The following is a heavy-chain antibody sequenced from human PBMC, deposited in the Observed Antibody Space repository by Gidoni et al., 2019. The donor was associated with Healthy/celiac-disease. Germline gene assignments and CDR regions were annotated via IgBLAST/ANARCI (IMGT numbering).Heavy chain of an antibody. J-gene: IGHJ4*02. CDR3: TTEDIVVVVAATVQNYFDY. CDR1: GFTFSNAW. V-gene: IGHV3-15*01. Sequence: EVQLVESGGGLVKPGGSLRLSCAASGFTFSNAWMSWVRQAPGKGLEWVGRIKSKTDGGTTDYAAPVKGRFTISRDDSKNTLYLQMNSLKTEDTAVYYCTTEDIVVVVAATVQNYFDYWGQGTLVTVSS. CDR2: IKSKTDGGTT. D-gene: IGHD2-15*01.